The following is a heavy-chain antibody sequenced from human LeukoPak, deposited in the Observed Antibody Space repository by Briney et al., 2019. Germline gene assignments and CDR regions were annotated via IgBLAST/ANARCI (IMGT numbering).Heavy chain of an antibody. CDR2: ISSSSTYI. D-gene: IGHD3-3*01. CDR1: GFTFSSYS. CDR3: ARGGGHYDFWSAPS. Sequence: GGSLRLSCAASGFTFSSYSMNWVRQAPGKGLEWVSSISSSSTYIYYADSVKGRFTISRDNSKNTLYLQMNSLRAEDTAVYYCARGGGHYDFWSAPSWGQGTLVTVSS. V-gene: IGHV3-21*01. J-gene: IGHJ5*02.